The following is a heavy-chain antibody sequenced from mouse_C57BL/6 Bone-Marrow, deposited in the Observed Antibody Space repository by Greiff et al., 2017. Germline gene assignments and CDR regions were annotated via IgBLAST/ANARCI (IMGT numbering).Heavy chain of an antibody. V-gene: IGHV1-72*01. D-gene: IGHD1-1*01. CDR3: AWDYYGSSYARDY. CDR2: IDPNSGCT. J-gene: IGHJ4*01. Sequence: VKLQQPGAELVKPGASVKLSCKASGYTFTSYWMRWVKQRPGRGLEWIGRIDPNSGCTKYNEKFKSKATLTVDKPSSTAYMQLSSLTSEDSAVYYCAWDYYGSSYARDYWGQGTSVTVSS. CDR1: GYTFTSYW.